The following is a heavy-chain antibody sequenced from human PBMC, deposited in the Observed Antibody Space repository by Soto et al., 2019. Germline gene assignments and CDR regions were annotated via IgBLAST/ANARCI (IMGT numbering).Heavy chain of an antibody. Sequence: ASVKVSCKASGYTFTSCYMHWVRQAPGQGLEWMGIINPSGGSTSYAQKFQGRVTMTRDTSTSTVYMELSSLRSEDTAVYYCARGYCSGGSCYSQKAKPNSRDNWFDPWGQGTLVTVSS. CDR3: ARGYCSGGSCYSQKAKPNSRDNWFDP. CDR1: GYTFTSCY. CDR2: INPSGGST. J-gene: IGHJ5*02. D-gene: IGHD2-15*01. V-gene: IGHV1-46*01.